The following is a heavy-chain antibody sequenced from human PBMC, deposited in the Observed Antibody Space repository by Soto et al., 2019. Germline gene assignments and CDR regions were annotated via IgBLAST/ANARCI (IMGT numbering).Heavy chain of an antibody. V-gene: IGHV5-51*01. D-gene: IGHD1-26*01. J-gene: IGHJ3*02. CDR1: GYSFTSYW. Sequence: GESLKISCKGSGYSFTSYWIGWVRQMPWKGLEWMGIIYPGDSDTRYSPSLQGQVTISADKSISTAYLQWSSLKASDTAMYYCARRLVGAPDAFDIWGQGTMVTVSS. CDR3: ARRLVGAPDAFDI. CDR2: IYPGDSDT.